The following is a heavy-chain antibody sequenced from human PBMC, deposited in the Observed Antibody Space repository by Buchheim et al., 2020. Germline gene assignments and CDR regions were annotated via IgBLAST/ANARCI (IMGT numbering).Heavy chain of an antibody. J-gene: IGHJ4*02. CDR3: ARRDPDYCSGGSCYLWDY. Sequence: QLQLQESGPGLVKPSETLSLTCTVSGGSISSSSYYWGWIRQPPGKGLEWIGSIYYSGSTYYNPSLKSRVTLSVHTSKNQFSLKLSSVTAADTAVYSCARRDPDYCSGGSCYLWDYWGQGTL. V-gene: IGHV4-39*01. CDR1: GGSISSSSYY. D-gene: IGHD2-15*01. CDR2: IYYSGST.